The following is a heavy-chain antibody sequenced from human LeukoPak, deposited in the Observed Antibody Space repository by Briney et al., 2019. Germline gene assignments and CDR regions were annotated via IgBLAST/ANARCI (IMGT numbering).Heavy chain of an antibody. Sequence: PGGSLRLSCAVSGFTFSTNYMTWVRQAPGQGLELVSDVYSGCATYYADSVKGRFTIYRDISNNIVYLQMNSLKVEDTAVYYCARAGGQFYYGSGSAGGYFDFWGQGTLVTVSS. CDR3: ARAGGQFYYGSGSAGGYFDF. D-gene: IGHD3-10*01. V-gene: IGHV3-53*01. CDR1: GFTFSTNY. CDR2: VYSGCAT. J-gene: IGHJ4*02.